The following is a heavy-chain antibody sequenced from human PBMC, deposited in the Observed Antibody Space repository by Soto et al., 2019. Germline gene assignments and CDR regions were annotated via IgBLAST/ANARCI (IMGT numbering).Heavy chain of an antibody. CDR1: GGSISSSSYY. V-gene: IGHV4-61*05. Sequence: SETLSLTCTVSGGSISSSSYYWSWIRQPPGKGLEWIGYIYYSGSTNYNPSLKSRVTISVDRSKNQFSLKLSSVTAADTAVYYCARGSPVATDYWGQGTPVTVSS. J-gene: IGHJ4*02. D-gene: IGHD2-21*02. CDR2: IYYSGST. CDR3: ARGSPVATDY.